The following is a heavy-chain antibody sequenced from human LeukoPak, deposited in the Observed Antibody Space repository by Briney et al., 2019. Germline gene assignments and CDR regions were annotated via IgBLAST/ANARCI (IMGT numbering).Heavy chain of an antibody. D-gene: IGHD3-16*01. J-gene: IGHJ5*02. CDR1: GFTFSNYA. CDR2: ISGSGGDT. Sequence: GGSLRLSCAASGFTFSNYAMSWVRQAPGKGLEWVSAISGSGGDTYSADPVTGRFTISRDNSRNTLYLQMNDVRVEDTAVYYCAKSSFSFGGVLFDPWGQGTLVTVSS. V-gene: IGHV3-23*01. CDR3: AKSSFSFGGVLFDP.